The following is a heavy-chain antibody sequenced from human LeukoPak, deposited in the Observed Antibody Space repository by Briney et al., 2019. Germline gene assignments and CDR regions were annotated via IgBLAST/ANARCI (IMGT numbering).Heavy chain of an antibody. Sequence: SLRLSCSASGFTFSSYGMHWVRQAPGKGLEWVAVIWYDGSNKYYADSVKGRFTISRDNSKNTLYLQMNSLRAEDTAVYYCARDHSSGWYSDYFDYWGQGTPVTVSS. CDR1: GFTFSSYG. V-gene: IGHV3-33*01. J-gene: IGHJ4*02. D-gene: IGHD6-19*01. CDR2: IWYDGSNK. CDR3: ARDHSSGWYSDYFDY.